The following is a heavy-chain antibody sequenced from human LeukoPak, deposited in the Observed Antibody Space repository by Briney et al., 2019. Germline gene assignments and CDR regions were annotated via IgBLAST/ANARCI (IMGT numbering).Heavy chain of an antibody. J-gene: IGHJ2*01. CDR2: IYYSGST. Sequence: SETLSLTCTVSGGSISSSSYYWGWIRQPPGKGLEWNGSIYYSGSTYYNPSLKSRVTISVDTSKNQFSLKLSSVTAADTAVYYCARVVCGYSSGWYLKDWYFDLWGRGTLVTVSS. CDR3: ARVVCGYSSGWYLKDWYFDL. V-gene: IGHV4-39*07. D-gene: IGHD6-19*01. CDR1: GGSISSSSYY.